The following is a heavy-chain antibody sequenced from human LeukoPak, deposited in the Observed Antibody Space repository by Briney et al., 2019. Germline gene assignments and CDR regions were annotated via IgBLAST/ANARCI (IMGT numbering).Heavy chain of an antibody. CDR2: INAGNGNT. CDR3: ARPSGIGYFD. V-gene: IGHV1-3*01. D-gene: IGHD3-9*01. CDR1: GFTFSSYG. Sequence: GGSLRLSCAASGFTFSSYGMHWVRQAPGQRLEWMGWINAGNGNTKYSQKFQGRVTITRDTSASTAYMELSSLRSEDTAVYYCARPSGIGYFDWGQGTLVTVSS. J-gene: IGHJ4*02.